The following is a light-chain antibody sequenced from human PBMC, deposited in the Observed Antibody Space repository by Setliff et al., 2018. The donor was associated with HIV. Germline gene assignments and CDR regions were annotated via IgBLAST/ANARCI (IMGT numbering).Light chain of an antibody. CDR3: CSYAGSSLYV. CDR1: SSDVGAYNY. CDR2: DVT. V-gene: IGLV2-11*01. Sequence: QSALTQPRSVSGSPGQSVTISCTGTSSDVGAYNYISWYQQHPGKAPKRLLYDVTKRPSGVPDRFSGSKSGNTASLTISGLQAEDEADYYCCSYAGSSLYVFGTGTKVT. J-gene: IGLJ1*01.